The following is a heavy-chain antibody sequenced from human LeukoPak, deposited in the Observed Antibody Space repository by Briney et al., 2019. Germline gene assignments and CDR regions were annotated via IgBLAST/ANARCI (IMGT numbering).Heavy chain of an antibody. D-gene: IGHD3-10*01. CDR2: ITINIDRT. Sequence: PGGSLRLSCSASGVSFSNYAMHWVRQAPGKGLEYVAAITINIDRTFYADSVNGRFTISRDNSRNTLYLQMSSLRPEDTALYYCVKPARGSGIQYGLDSWGQGTLVTVSS. J-gene: IGHJ4*02. CDR1: GVSFSNYA. V-gene: IGHV3-64D*06. CDR3: VKPARGSGIQYGLDS.